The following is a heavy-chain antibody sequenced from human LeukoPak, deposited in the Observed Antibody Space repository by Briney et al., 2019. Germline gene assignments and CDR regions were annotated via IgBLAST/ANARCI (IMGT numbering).Heavy chain of an antibody. CDR2: IIPIFGTA. D-gene: IGHD6-19*01. J-gene: IGHJ4*02. Sequence: GASVKVSCKVSGGTFSNYAISWVRQAPGRGLEWLGGIIPIFGTANYAQKFQGRVAITADESTSTAYMELSSLRSADTAVYYCARSYTSGWYDVKYWGQGTLVTVSS. CDR1: GGTFSNYA. CDR3: ARSYTSGWYDVKY. V-gene: IGHV1-69*13.